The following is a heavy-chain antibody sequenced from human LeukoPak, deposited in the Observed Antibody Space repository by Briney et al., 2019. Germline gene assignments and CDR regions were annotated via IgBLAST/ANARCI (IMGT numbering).Heavy chain of an antibody. Sequence: PGGSLRLSCATSGLIFSNYAMSWVRQAPGKGLEWVSTIGETGSRTHYVDSVKGRFTISRDNSKNTLYLQMNSLRAEDTAIYYCAKESWRFDSWGQGTLVTVPS. D-gene: IGHD3-10*01. CDR1: GLIFSNYA. J-gene: IGHJ5*01. V-gene: IGHV3-23*01. CDR3: AKESWRFDS. CDR2: IGETGSRT.